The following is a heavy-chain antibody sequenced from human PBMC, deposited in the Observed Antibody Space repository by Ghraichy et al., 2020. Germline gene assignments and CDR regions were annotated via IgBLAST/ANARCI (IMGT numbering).Heavy chain of an antibody. D-gene: IGHD3-16*01. CDR2: ISYDGSNK. Sequence: GGSLRLSCAASGFTFSSYAMHWVRQAPGKGLEWVAVISYDGSNKYYADSVKGRFTISRDNSKNTLYLQMNSLRAEDTAVYYCARGEITTPRPYYYYYGMDVWGQGTTVTVSS. V-gene: IGHV3-30-3*01. CDR3: ARGEITTPRPYYYYYGMDV. CDR1: GFTFSSYA. J-gene: IGHJ6*02.